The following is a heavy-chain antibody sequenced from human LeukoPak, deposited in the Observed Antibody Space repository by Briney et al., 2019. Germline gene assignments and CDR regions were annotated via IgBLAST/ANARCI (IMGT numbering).Heavy chain of an antibody. CDR2: INSDGSST. V-gene: IGHV3-74*01. CDR3: ARVDYDILTGYLGFDY. D-gene: IGHD3-9*01. J-gene: IGHJ4*02. CDR1: EFTFSSYW. Sequence: GGSLRLSCAASEFTFSSYWMHWVRQAPGKGLVWVSRINSDGSSTSYADSVKGRFTISRDNAKNTLYLQMNSLRAEDTAVYYCARVDYDILTGYLGFDYWGQGTLVTVSS.